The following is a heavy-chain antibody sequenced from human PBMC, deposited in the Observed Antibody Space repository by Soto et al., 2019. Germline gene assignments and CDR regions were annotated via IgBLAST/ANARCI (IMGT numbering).Heavy chain of an antibody. CDR1: GFIFENFG. Sequence: SGGSLSLSCAASGFIFENFGMRWVRHAPGKGLEWISSISGSGFKKYYADSVKGRFTISRDNSKSTVYLELNNLSAEDTAVYHCAKNQGVELVPLATVDWFDPWGQGSVVTVSS. J-gene: IGHJ5*02. D-gene: IGHD1-26*01. CDR2: ISGSGFKK. CDR3: AKNQGVELVPLATVDWFDP. V-gene: IGHV3-23*01.